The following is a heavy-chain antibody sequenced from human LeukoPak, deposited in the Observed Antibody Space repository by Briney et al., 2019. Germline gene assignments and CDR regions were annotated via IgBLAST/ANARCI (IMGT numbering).Heavy chain of an antibody. CDR1: GGSISSSSYY. D-gene: IGHD3-3*02. V-gene: IGHV4-39*07. J-gene: IGHJ4*02. Sequence: SETLSLTCTVSGGSISSSSYYWGWIRQPPGKGLEWIGSIYYSGSTNYNPSLKSRVTISVDTSKNQFSLKLSSVTAADTAVYYCARGKLAVRYFDYWGQGTLVTVSS. CDR3: ARGKLAVRYFDY. CDR2: IYYSGST.